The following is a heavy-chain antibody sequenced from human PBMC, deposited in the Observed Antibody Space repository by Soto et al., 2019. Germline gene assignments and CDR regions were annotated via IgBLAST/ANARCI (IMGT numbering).Heavy chain of an antibody. CDR1: GFTFSTYG. V-gene: IGHV3-23*01. Sequence: EVQLLESGGGLVQPGGSLRLSCAASGFTFSTYGLTWVRQAPGKGLEWVSSIGTHADTTYYVDSVKGRFSISRDNSKNTVYLQMSSLSAEDTAVYYCARPYVEVAVNDAFDIWGRGTMVTVSS. D-gene: IGHD3-16*01. J-gene: IGHJ3*02. CDR2: IGTHADTT. CDR3: ARPYVEVAVNDAFDI.